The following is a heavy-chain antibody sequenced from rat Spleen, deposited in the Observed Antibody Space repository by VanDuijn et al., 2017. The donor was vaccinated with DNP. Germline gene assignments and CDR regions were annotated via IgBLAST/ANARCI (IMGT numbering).Heavy chain of an antibody. CDR1: GLSLASFG. D-gene: IGHD1-2*01. CDR3: ARWQQYLSYFDY. CDR2: ISSGGST. V-gene: IGHV2S12*01. Sequence: QVQLKESGPGLVQPSQTLSLTCTVSGLSLASFGVSWVRQPQGKGLEWIAAISSGGSTDYNSSLKSRIRISRDTSKSQVLLKMNSLQTEDTALYFCARWQQYLSYFDYWGQGVMVTVSS. J-gene: IGHJ2*01.